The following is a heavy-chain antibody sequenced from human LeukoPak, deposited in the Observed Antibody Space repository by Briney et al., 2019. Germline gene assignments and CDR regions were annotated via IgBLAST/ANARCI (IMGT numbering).Heavy chain of an antibody. V-gene: IGHV4-34*01. CDR3: ARASSGSYYGGYFQH. J-gene: IGHJ1*01. Sequence: SETLSLTCAVYGGSFSGYYWSWIRQPPGKGLEWIGEINHSGSTNYNPSLKSRVTISVDTSKNQFSLKLSSVTAAGTAVYYCARASSGSYYGGYFQHWGQGTLVTVSS. D-gene: IGHD1-26*01. CDR2: INHSGST. CDR1: GGSFSGYY.